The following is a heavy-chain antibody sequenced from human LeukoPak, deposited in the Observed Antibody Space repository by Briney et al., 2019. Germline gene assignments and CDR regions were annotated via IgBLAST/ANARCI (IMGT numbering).Heavy chain of an antibody. Sequence: SQTLSLTCAISGDSVSSNSAVWHWTRQSPSRGLEWLGRTYYRSKGFNDFALSVKSRITISPDTSKNQFSLQLNSVTPEDTAVYYCARGTALVNYYGMDVWGQGTTVTASS. CDR2: TYYRSKGFN. CDR3: ARGTALVNYYGMDV. J-gene: IGHJ6*02. V-gene: IGHV6-1*01. CDR1: GDSVSSNSAV. D-gene: IGHD5-18*01.